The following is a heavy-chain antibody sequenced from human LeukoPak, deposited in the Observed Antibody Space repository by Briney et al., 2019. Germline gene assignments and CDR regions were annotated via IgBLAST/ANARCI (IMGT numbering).Heavy chain of an antibody. J-gene: IGHJ3*02. D-gene: IGHD3-22*01. CDR2: IYYSGST. Sequence: PSETLSLTCTVSGGSISSYYWSWIRQPPGKGLEWIGYIYYSGSTNYNPSLKSRVTISVDTSKNQFSLKLSSVTAADTAVYYCARDKSMIVVVRDAFDIWGQGTMVTVSS. CDR1: GGSISSYY. CDR3: ARDKSMIVVVRDAFDI. V-gene: IGHV4-59*12.